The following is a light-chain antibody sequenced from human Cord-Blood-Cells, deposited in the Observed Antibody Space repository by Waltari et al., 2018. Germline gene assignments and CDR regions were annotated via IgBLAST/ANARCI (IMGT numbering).Light chain of an antibody. CDR3: SSYAGSNNLV. Sequence: QSALPQPPPASGSPGQSVTTSCTGHSTDVGGYYYVSCYQQHPGKAPKLMIYEVSKRPSGVPDRFSGSKSGNTASLTVSGLQAEDEADYYCSSYAGSNNLVFGGGTKLTVL. CDR1: STDVGGYYY. V-gene: IGLV2-8*01. CDR2: EVS. J-gene: IGLJ2*01.